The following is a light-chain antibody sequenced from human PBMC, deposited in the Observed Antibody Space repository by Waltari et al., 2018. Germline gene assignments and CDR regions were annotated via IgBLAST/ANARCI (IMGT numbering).Light chain of an antibody. V-gene: IGKV3D-15*01. J-gene: IGKJ1*01. CDR2: RES. Sequence: EVVMTQSPATLSVSPGERVSLACRASQSTTTSLAWYQQTPGQAPRLLIYRESTRAAGVPDRFSGSGSGTEFTLTISSLQSEDSAIYYCQQYNIWPWTFGPGTNVDIK. CDR1: QSTTTS. CDR3: QQYNIWPWT.